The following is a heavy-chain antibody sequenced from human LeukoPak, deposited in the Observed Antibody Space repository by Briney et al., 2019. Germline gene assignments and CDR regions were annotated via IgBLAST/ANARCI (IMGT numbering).Heavy chain of an antibody. J-gene: IGHJ4*02. CDR1: GFTLSTYW. CDR3: VRGGGYTYNGGY. Sequence: GGSLRLSCAASGFTLSTYWMHWVRQVPGKGLVWVSGINSDGTSTIYADSVKGRFTIFRDNGKTTVHLQLSSLRAEDTAVYYCVRGGGYTYNGGYWGQGTLVTVSS. V-gene: IGHV3-74*01. D-gene: IGHD5-18*01. CDR2: INSDGTST.